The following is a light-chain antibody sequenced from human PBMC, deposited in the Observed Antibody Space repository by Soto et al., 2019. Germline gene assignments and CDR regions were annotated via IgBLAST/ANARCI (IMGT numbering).Light chain of an antibody. CDR2: AAS. V-gene: IGKV1-39*01. CDR3: QQSYSTPLT. Sequence: DIQMTQSPSSLSASVGDRVTITCRASQSISSYLNWYQQKPGKAPQLLIYAASSLQSGVPSRFSGSGSGTDFTLTISSLQPEDCATYYCQQSYSTPLTFGGGTKVESK. CDR1: QSISSY. J-gene: IGKJ4*01.